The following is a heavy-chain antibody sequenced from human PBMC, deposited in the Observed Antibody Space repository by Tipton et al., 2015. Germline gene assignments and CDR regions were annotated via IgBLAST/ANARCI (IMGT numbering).Heavy chain of an antibody. CDR3: ARSRGFDY. J-gene: IGHJ4*02. V-gene: IGHV3-48*02. Sequence: SLRLSCAASGFTFSGYGVNWVRQAPGRGLEWVAYISSRSSTIYYADSVKGRFTISRDNAKKSLYLQMNSLRDEDTAVYYCARSRGFDYWGQGTLVTVSS. CDR2: ISSRSSTI. CDR1: GFTFSGYG. D-gene: IGHD3-10*01.